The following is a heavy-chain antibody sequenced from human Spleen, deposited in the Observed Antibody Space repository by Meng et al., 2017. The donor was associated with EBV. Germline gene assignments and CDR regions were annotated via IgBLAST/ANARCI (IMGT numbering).Heavy chain of an antibody. CDR1: GYTFSSHA. V-gene: IGHV1-3*01. D-gene: IGHD4-17*01. CDR2: INGNNGST. Sequence: GQLVQAGAEVKKPGAPVKVTRKASGYTFSSHALHWVRQAPGQRLEWMGWINGNNGSTKYSQKFQGRLTMTKDTSTSTAYMELRSLRSDDTAVYYCARAAATVDFWGQGTLVTVSS. CDR3: ARAAATVDF. J-gene: IGHJ4*02.